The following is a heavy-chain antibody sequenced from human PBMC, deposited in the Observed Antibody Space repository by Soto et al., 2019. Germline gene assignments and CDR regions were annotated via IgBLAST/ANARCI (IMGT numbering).Heavy chain of an antibody. CDR2: INPSGGST. J-gene: IGHJ1*01. CDR1: GYTFTSYY. Sequence: ASVKVSCNASGYTFTSYYMHWFRQTPGQGLEWMGIINPSGGSTSYAQNFQGRVTMTRDTSTSTVYMELSSLRSEDTAVYYCARDSEDCSSTSCREYFQHWGQGTPVTVS. V-gene: IGHV1-46*01. D-gene: IGHD2-2*01. CDR3: ARDSEDCSSTSCREYFQH.